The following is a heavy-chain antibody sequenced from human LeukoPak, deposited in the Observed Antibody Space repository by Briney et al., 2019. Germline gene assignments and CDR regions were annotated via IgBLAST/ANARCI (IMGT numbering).Heavy chain of an antibody. CDR3: ARPGQSSWWVYFNY. V-gene: IGHV4-4*09. CDR2: VHTSGST. D-gene: IGHD2-15*01. CDR1: GGFSSFYY. Sequence: SETLSLTCTVSGGFSSFYYWTWIRQPPGKGLEWIGNVHTSGSTDYSPSLKSRVTMSIDTSKNQFSLRLSSVTAADTAVYYCARPGQSSWWVYFNYWGQGTLVTVSS. J-gene: IGHJ4*02.